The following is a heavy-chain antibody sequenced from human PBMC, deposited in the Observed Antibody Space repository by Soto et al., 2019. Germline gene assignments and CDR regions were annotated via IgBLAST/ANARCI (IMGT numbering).Heavy chain of an antibody. CDR1: GGSISSSSYY. J-gene: IGHJ4*02. CDR2: IYYTGTT. D-gene: IGHD5-18*01. Sequence: SETLSLTCTVSGGSISSSSYYWGWIRQPPGKGLEWIGTIYYTGTTYYSPSLKSRVTISVDNAKNSLYLQMNSLRAEDTAVYYCARDYSSYGPFDYWGQGTLVTVSS. CDR3: ARDYSSYGPFDY. V-gene: IGHV4-39*02.